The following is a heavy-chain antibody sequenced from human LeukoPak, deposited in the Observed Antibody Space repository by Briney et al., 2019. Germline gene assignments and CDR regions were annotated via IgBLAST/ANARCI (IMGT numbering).Heavy chain of an antibody. J-gene: IGHJ4*02. V-gene: IGHV3-30*03. CDR2: ISFDGTNK. CDR3: ARDLNLGTSDSY. CDR1: GFTFRSYG. D-gene: IGHD3-10*01. Sequence: TGGSLRLSCAASGFTFRSYGIHWVRQAPGKGLEWVAMISFDGTNKHYADSVKGRFTISRDNSKDTLSLEMNNLRPEDTAVYYCARDLNLGTSDSYWGQGTLVTVSS.